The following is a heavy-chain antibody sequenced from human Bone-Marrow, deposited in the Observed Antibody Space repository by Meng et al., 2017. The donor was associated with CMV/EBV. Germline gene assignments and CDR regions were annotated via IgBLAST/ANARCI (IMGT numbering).Heavy chain of an antibody. V-gene: IGHV3-53*01. CDR1: GFTVSSNY. D-gene: IGHD5-12*01. CDR3: ARSIVAKGFDY. J-gene: IGHJ4*02. CDR2: IYSGGST. Sequence: GGSLRLSCAASGFTVSSNYMSWVRQAPGKGLEWVSVIYSGGSTYYADSVKGRFTISRDNSKNTLYLQMNSLRAEDTAVYYCARSIVAKGFDYWGQGTLVTVSS.